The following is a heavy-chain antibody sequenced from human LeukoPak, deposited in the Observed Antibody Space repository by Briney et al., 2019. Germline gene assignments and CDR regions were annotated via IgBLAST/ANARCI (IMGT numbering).Heavy chain of an antibody. CDR1: GGSISSYY. Sequence: SETLSLTCTVSGGSISSYYWSWIRQPPGKGLEWIGYIYYSGSTNYNPSLKSRVTISVDTSKNQFSLKLSSVTAADTAVYYCARQRYDYGDSHFDYWGQGTLVTVSS. CDR3: ARQRYDYGDSHFDY. D-gene: IGHD4-17*01. CDR2: IYYSGST. J-gene: IGHJ4*02. V-gene: IGHV4-59*08.